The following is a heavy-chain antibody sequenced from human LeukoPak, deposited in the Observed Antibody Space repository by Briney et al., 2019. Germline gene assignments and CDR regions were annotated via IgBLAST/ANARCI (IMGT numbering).Heavy chain of an antibody. J-gene: IGHJ4*02. Sequence: PSETLSLTCTVSSYSINSNYYWGWIRQPPGKGLEWIGNIYHSGNTYYNPSLKSRVTISVDTSKNQFSLKLSSVTAADTAVYYCARGWWVDYYDSSGLPDYWGQGTLVTVSS. D-gene: IGHD3-22*01. CDR1: SYSINSNYY. V-gene: IGHV4-38-2*02. CDR2: IYHSGNT. CDR3: ARGWWVDYYDSSGLPDY.